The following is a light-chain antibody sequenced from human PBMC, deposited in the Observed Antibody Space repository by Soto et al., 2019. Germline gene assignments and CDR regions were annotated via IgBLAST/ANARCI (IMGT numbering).Light chain of an antibody. V-gene: IGLV2-11*01. Sequence: QSALPQPRSVSGSPGQSVTISCTGTSSDVGGYKYVSWYQQHPGKVPKLMIYDVRKRPSGVPDRFSGSKSGNTAYLTISGLQAEDEADYYCSSYAGTSVVFGGGTKLTLL. CDR3: SSYAGTSVV. J-gene: IGLJ2*01. CDR1: SSDVGGYKY. CDR2: DVR.